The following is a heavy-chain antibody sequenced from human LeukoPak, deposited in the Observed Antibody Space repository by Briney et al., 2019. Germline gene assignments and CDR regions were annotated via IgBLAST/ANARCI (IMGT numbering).Heavy chain of an antibody. Sequence: SETLSLTCTVSGGSFSSSSYYWGWVRQPPGKGLQWIGVISYSGNTYYNPSLESRVTISVDTSKNQFSLKLSSVTAADTAVYYCATGLEPYYTFDYWGQGTLVTVSS. CDR1: GGSFSSSSYY. CDR2: ISYSGNT. D-gene: IGHD1-1*01. J-gene: IGHJ4*02. V-gene: IGHV4-39*07. CDR3: ATGLEPYYTFDY.